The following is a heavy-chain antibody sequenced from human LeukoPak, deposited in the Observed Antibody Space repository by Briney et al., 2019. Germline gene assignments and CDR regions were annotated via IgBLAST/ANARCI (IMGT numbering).Heavy chain of an antibody. J-gene: IGHJ6*02. CDR2: ISYDGSNK. CDR1: GFTFSSYG. D-gene: IGHD5-18*01. Sequence: GGSLRLSCAASGFTFSSYGMHWVRQAPGKGLEWVAVISYDGSNKYYADSVKGRFTISRDNSKNTLYLQMNSLRAVDTAVYYCATEVNVDTAYYYYGMDVWGQGTTVTVSS. CDR3: ATEVNVDTAYYYYGMDV. V-gene: IGHV3-30*03.